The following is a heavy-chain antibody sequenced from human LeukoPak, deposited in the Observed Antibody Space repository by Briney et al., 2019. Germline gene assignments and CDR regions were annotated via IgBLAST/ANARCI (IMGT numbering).Heavy chain of an antibody. CDR3: ARADTDYGDYVRVDDAFDI. V-gene: IGHV4-39*01. Sequence: TSETLSLTCTVSGGSISSSSYYWGWIRQPPGKGLEWIGSIYYSGSTYYNPSLKSRVTISVDTSKNQFSLKLSSVTAADTAVYYCARADTDYGDYVRVDDAFDIWGQGTMVTVSS. CDR2: IYYSGST. CDR1: GGSISSSSYY. D-gene: IGHD4-17*01. J-gene: IGHJ3*02.